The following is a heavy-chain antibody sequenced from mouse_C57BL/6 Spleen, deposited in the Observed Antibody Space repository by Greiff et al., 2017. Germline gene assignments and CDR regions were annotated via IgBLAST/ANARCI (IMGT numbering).Heavy chain of an antibody. CDR1: RYTFPSYW. J-gene: IGHJ1*01. CDR2: IYPGSGST. V-gene: IGHV1-55*01. Sequence: VQLQQPGAELVQPGASVKMSCKAPRYTFPSYWTTWVKPRPGQGLEWIGDIYPGSGSTNYNEKFKSKATLTVDTSSSTAYMQLSSLTSEDSAVYYCERADVRSDRSSLSFGGWGAGTTVTVSS. D-gene: IGHD1-1*01. CDR3: ERADVRSDRSSLSFGG.